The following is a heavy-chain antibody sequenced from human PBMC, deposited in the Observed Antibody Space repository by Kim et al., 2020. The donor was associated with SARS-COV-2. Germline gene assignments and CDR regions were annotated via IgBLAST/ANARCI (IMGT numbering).Heavy chain of an antibody. CDR3: ARVRGAAGACYYYYYGMDV. Sequence: GGSLRLSCAASGFTFSDYYMSWIRQAPGKGLEWVSYIRSSGSTIYYADSVKGRFTISRDNAKNSLYLQMNSLRAEDTAVYYCARVRGAAGACYYYYYGMDVWGQGTTVTVSS. D-gene: IGHD6-13*01. J-gene: IGHJ6*02. CDR1: GFTFSDYY. CDR2: IRSSGSTI. V-gene: IGHV3-11*01.